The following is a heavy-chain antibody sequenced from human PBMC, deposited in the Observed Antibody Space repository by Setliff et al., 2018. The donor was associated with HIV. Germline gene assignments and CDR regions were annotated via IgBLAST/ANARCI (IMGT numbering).Heavy chain of an antibody. Sequence: GGSLRLSCAASGFTFSAYAIHWVRQAPGKGLEWMAVISYDGNNIYCTDSVKGRFTISRDNAKNTLYLQMNSLRAEDTAVYYCAKGGTTVLDYWGQGTLVTVSS. J-gene: IGHJ4*02. D-gene: IGHD4-17*01. V-gene: IGHV3-30-3*01. CDR3: AKGGTTVLDY. CDR1: GFTFSAYA. CDR2: ISYDGNNI.